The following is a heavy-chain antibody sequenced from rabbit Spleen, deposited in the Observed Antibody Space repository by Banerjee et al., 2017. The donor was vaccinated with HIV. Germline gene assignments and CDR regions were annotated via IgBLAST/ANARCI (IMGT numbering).Heavy chain of an antibody. CDR3: ARGSATMTMVITGFYLNL. V-gene: IGHV1S40*01. D-gene: IGHD2-1*01. CDR2: AYAGSSGST. J-gene: IGHJ4*01. CDR1: GFSFNGFSFNGGYD. Sequence: QSLEESGGGLVKPGASLTLTCKASGFSFNGFSFNGGYDMCWVRQAPGKGLEWVACAYAGSSGSTYSATWAKGRFTISKTSSTTVTLQMTSLTAADTATYFCARGSATMTMVITGFYLNLWGQGTLVTVS.